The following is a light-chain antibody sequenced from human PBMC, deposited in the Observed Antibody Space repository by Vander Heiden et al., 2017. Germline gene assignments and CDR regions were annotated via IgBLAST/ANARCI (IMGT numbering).Light chain of an antibody. CDR3: QSADSSGTYVV. CDR1: ALPKQY. V-gene: IGLV3-25*03. J-gene: IGLJ2*01. Sequence: SYELTQPPSVSVSPGQTARLTCSGDALPKQYAYWYQQKPGQAPVLVIYKDSERPSGIPERVSGSSSGTTVTLTISGVQAEDEADYYCQSADSSGTYVVFGGGTKLTVL. CDR2: KDS.